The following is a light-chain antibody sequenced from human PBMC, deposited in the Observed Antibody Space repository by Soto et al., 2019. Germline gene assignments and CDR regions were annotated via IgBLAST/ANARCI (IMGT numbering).Light chain of an antibody. CDR1: QSIGGY. V-gene: IGKV1-39*01. J-gene: IGKJ5*01. CDR3: QQSYITPPIT. Sequence: DVQMTQFPPSLSASVGDRVTITCRASQSIGGYLNWYQQKAGKAPELLIYAASSLRSGIPSRFSGSGSGTEFTLTISSLQPEDFATYYCQQSYITPPITFGQGTRLEIK. CDR2: AAS.